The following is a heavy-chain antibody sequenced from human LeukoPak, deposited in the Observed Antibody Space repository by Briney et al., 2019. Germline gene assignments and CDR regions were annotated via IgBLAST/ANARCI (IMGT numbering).Heavy chain of an antibody. J-gene: IGHJ4*02. CDR2: IKQDGSEK. V-gene: IGHV3-7*04. Sequence: GGSLRLSCAASGSTFSSYWMSWVRQAPGKGLEWVANIKQDGSEKYYVDSVKGRFTISRDNAKNSLYLQMNSLRAEDTAVYYCARVDYGDYIVNFDYWGQGTLVTVSS. CDR3: ARVDYGDYIVNFDY. D-gene: IGHD4-17*01. CDR1: GSTFSSYW.